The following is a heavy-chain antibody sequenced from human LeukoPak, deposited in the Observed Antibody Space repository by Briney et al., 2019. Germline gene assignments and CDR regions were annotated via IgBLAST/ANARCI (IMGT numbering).Heavy chain of an antibody. CDR1: GFTFSSYA. Sequence: PGGSLRLSCAASGFTFSSYAMHWVRQAPGKGLEWVAVISYDGSNKYYADSVKGRFTISRDNSKNTLYLQMNSLRAEDTAAYYCARDSLEYSSSYVDYWGQGTLVTVSS. CDR2: ISYDGSNK. V-gene: IGHV3-30*01. D-gene: IGHD6-6*01. J-gene: IGHJ4*02. CDR3: ARDSLEYSSSYVDY.